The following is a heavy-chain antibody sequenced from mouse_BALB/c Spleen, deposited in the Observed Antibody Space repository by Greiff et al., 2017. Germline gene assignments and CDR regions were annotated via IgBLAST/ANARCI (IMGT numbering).Heavy chain of an antibody. V-gene: IGHV1S56*01. CDR2: IYPGNVNT. CDR1: GYTFTSYY. Sequence: QVQLKQSGPELVKPGASVRISCKASGYTFTSYYIHWVKQRPGQGLEWIGWIYPGNVNTKYNEKFKGKATLTADKSSSTAYMQLSSLTSEDSAVYFCARRTSYAMDYWGQGTSVTVSS. CDR3: ARRTSYAMDY. J-gene: IGHJ4*01.